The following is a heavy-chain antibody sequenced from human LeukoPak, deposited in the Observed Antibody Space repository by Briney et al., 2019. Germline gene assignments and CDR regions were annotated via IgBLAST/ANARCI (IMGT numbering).Heavy chain of an antibody. Sequence: PSETLSLTCTVSGGSISNYYWSWIRQTAGKGLEWIGRIHVTGRTDYNPSLKSRVTVSLDTAKNQYSLQLSSVSAADTAIYYCARGHTGQNWFDPWGQGTLVTVSS. J-gene: IGHJ5*02. V-gene: IGHV4-4*07. CDR3: ARGHTGQNWFDP. CDR1: GGSISNYY. D-gene: IGHD2-8*02. CDR2: IHVTGRT.